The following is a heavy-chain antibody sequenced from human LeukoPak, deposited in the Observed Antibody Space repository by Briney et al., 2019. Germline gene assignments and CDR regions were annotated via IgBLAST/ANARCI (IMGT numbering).Heavy chain of an antibody. CDR2: IYDSGST. CDR3: ARHQQGVGAIIDY. CDR1: GGSISSSSYY. Sequence: AETLSLTCTVSGGSISSSSYYWGWIRQPPGKGLEWIGSIYDSGSTYYNPSLKSRVTISVDTSKNQFSLKLSSVTAADTAVYYCARHQQGVGAIIDYWGQGTLVTLSS. D-gene: IGHD1-26*01. J-gene: IGHJ4*02. V-gene: IGHV4-39*01.